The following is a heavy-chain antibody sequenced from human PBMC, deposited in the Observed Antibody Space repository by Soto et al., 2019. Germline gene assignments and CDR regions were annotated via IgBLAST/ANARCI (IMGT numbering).Heavy chain of an antibody. Sequence: EVQLLESGGGLVQPGGSLRHSLAASGFTFSSYAMRWVRQAPVRGREWVSGISGSGSSTYYGDSVKGRFTISRDNSKNTLYRQMNSLRAEDTTVDYCARRGSGSYFDSWGQGTLVTVSS. D-gene: IGHD1-26*01. J-gene: IGHJ4*02. CDR1: GFTFSSYA. V-gene: IGHV3-23*01. CDR2: ISGSGSST. CDR3: ARRGSGSYFDS.